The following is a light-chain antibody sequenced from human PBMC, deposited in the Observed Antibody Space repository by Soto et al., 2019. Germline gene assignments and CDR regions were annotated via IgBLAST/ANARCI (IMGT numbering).Light chain of an antibody. J-gene: IGKJ1*01. CDR1: QSVTTN. Sequence: EIVMTQSPATLSVSPGERATLSCRASQSVTTNLAWYQQRPGQTPRLLIYGVSTRATGVPTRFSGSGSETEFTLTISSLQSEDFAVYYCQQYSDWPPWRFGQGTKVDIK. V-gene: IGKV3-15*01. CDR2: GVS. CDR3: QQYSDWPPWR.